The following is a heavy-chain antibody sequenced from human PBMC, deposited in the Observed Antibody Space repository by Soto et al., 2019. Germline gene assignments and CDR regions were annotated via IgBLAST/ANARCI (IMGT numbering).Heavy chain of an antibody. D-gene: IGHD3-10*01. J-gene: IGHJ6*02. V-gene: IGHV3-30*18. CDR3: AKDRLYYGSGRRYYYYGMDV. Sequence: HPGGSLRLSCAASGFTFSSYGMHWVRQAPGKGLEWVAVISYDGSNKYYADSVKGRFTISRDNSKNTLYLQMNSLRAEDTAVYYCAKDRLYYGSGRRYYYYGMDVWGQGTTVTVSS. CDR2: ISYDGSNK. CDR1: GFTFSSYG.